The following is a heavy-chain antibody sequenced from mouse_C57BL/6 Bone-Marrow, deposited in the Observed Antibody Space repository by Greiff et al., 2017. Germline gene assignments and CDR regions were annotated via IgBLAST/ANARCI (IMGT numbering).Heavy chain of an antibody. V-gene: IGHV1-15*01. J-gene: IGHJ2*01. CDR2: IDPETGGT. Sequence: VQLQQSGAELVRPGASVTLSCKASGYTFTDYEMHWVKQTPVHGLEWIGAIDPETGGTAYNEKFKSKAILTVDTSSNTAYMQLSSLTSEDSAVFYCARSGPLGRSFDYWGQGTTLTVSS. D-gene: IGHD4-1*01. CDR3: ARSGPLGRSFDY. CDR1: GYTFTDYE.